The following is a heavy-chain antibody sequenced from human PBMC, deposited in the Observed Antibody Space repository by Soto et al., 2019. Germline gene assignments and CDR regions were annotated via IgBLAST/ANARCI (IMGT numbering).Heavy chain of an antibody. CDR3: ARRPHPDWDFDY. J-gene: IGHJ4*02. V-gene: IGHV1-18*01. D-gene: IGHD2-21*01. CDR1: GYTFTSYG. Sequence: ASVKVSCKASGYTFTSYGISRVRQAPGQGLEWMGWISAYNGNTNYAQKLQGRVTMTTDTSTSTAYMELRSLRSDDTAVYYCARRPHPDWDFDYWGQGTLVTVSS. CDR2: ISAYNGNT.